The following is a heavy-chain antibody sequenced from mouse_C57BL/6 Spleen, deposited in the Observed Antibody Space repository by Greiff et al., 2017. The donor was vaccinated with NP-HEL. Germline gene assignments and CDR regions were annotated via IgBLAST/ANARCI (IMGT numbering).Heavy chain of an antibody. Sequence: QVQLQQSGAELVKPGASVTISCKATGYAFSSYWMNWVKQRPGKGLEWIGQIYPGDGDTNYNGKFKGKATLTADKSSSTAYMQLSSLTSEDSAVYFCARYGGLYYFDYWGQGTTLTVSS. D-gene: IGHD1-1*01. V-gene: IGHV1-80*01. CDR2: IYPGDGDT. J-gene: IGHJ2*01. CDR1: GYAFSSYW. CDR3: ARYGGLYYFDY.